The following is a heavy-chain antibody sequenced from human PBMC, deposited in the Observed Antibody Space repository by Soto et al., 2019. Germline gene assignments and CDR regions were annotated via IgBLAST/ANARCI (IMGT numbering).Heavy chain of an antibody. Sequence: PGGSLRLSCAASGFTFSSYVMHWVRQAPGKGLEWVAVISYDASNKYYADSVKGRFTISRDNSKNTLYLQMNSLRAEDTAVYYCAKDLTATAVAGPFDYWGQRTLVTVSS. CDR1: GFTFSSYV. V-gene: IGHV3-30*18. CDR2: ISYDASNK. CDR3: AKDLTATAVAGPFDY. J-gene: IGHJ4*02. D-gene: IGHD6-19*01.